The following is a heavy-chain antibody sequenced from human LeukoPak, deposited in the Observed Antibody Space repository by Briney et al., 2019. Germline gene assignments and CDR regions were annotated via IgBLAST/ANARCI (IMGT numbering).Heavy chain of an antibody. CDR1: GGSISSYY. D-gene: IGHD5-24*01. CDR3: VAGRWLQQLY. V-gene: IGHV4-59*03. J-gene: IGHJ4*02. Sequence: PSETLSLTCTVSGGSISSYYWTWIRQAPGKGLEWIGSVYNNGNTNYNPSLKSRFTVSVDTSKNQFSLRLGSVAAADTAVYYCVAGRWLQQLYWVQGALVIVSS. CDR2: VYNNGNT.